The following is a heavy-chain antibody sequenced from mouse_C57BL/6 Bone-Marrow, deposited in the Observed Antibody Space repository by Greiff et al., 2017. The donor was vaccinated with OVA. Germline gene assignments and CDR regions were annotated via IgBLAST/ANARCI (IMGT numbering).Heavy chain of an antibody. J-gene: IGHJ2*01. CDR2: IYPRSGNT. Sequence: VNLVESGAELARPGASVKLSCKASGYTFTSYGISWVKQRTGQGLEWIGEIYPRSGNTYYNEKFKGKATLTADKSSSTAYMELRSLTSEDSAVYFCARRADYWGQGTTLTVSS. CDR3: ARRADY. V-gene: IGHV1-81*01. CDR1: GYTFTSYG. D-gene: IGHD3-3*01.